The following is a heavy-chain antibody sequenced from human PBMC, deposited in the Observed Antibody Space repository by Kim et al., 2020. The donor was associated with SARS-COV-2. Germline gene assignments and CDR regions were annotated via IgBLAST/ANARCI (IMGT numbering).Heavy chain of an antibody. J-gene: IGHJ5*02. V-gene: IGHV4-39*07. D-gene: IGHD6-13*01. CDR1: GGSISSSSYY. Sequence: SETLSLTCTVSGGSISSSSYYWGWIRQPPGKGLEWIGSIYYSGSTYYNPSLKSRVTISVDTSKNQFSLKLSSVTAADTAVYYCARDLSSSFSPGPTWGQGTLVTVSS. CDR3: ARDLSSSFSPGPT. CDR2: IYYSGST.